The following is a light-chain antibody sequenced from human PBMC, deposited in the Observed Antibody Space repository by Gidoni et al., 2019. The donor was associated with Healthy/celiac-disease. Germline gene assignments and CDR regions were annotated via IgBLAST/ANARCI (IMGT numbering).Light chain of an antibody. CDR1: QSISSY. CDR3: QQSYSTPPWT. V-gene: IGKV1-39*01. CDR2: SAS. J-gene: IGKJ1*01. Sequence: IQMTQYPSSLSASLGDRVTITCRASQSISSYLNEYQQKPGKAPKILIYSASSWQSGVQSRFSGSGSGTDFTLTIISLQPEDFATYYCQQSYSTPPWTFGQGTKVEIK.